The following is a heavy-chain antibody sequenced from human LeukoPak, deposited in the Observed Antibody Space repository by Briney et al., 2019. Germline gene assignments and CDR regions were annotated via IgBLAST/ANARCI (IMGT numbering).Heavy chain of an antibody. CDR1: GFTFSSYA. CDR3: ARDPSTLIVGALFDY. V-gene: IGHV3-30-3*01. J-gene: IGHJ4*02. D-gene: IGHD1-26*01. CDR2: ISYDGSNK. Sequence: PGGSLRLSCAAPGFTFSSYAMHWVRQAPGKGLEWVAVISYDGSNKYYADSVKGRFTISRDNSKNTLYLQMNSLRAEDTAVYYCARDPSTLIVGALFDYWGQGTLVTVSS.